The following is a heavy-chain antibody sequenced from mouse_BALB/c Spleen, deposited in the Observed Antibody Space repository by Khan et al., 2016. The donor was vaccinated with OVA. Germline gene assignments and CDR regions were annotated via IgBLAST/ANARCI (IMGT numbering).Heavy chain of an antibody. V-gene: IGHV2-6-7*01. J-gene: IGHJ4*01. CDR2: ILGDGST. CDR3: ARAYYGNYRETMDY. CDR1: GFSLTGYG. D-gene: IGHD2-1*01. Sequence: QVQLQQSGPGLVAPSQSLSITCTVSGFSLTGYGVNWVRQPPGKGLEWLGMILGDGSTDYNSALKSRLSISKDNSKSQVFLKMNSLQTDDAVRYYCARAYYGNYRETMDYWGQGTSVTVSS.